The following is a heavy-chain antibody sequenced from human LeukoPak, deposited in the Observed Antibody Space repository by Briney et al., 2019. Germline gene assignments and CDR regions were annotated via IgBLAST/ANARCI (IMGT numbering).Heavy chain of an antibody. Sequence: SETLSLTCSVSDYSIIKDYYWGWIRQAPGKGLEWIGSIYHRGSTFYNPSLKSRLNILLDTSKNQFSLNVMSVTAADTAVYYCARGGGRGGYYFDYWGQGTLVTVSS. V-gene: IGHV4-38-2*02. CDR1: DYSIIKDYY. D-gene: IGHD3-22*01. CDR2: IYHRGST. CDR3: ARGGGRGGYYFDY. J-gene: IGHJ4*02.